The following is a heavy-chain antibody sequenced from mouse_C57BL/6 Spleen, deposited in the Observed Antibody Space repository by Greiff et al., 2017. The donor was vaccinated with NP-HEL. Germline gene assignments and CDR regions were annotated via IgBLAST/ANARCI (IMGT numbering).Heavy chain of an antibody. Sequence: QVQLKQSGAELAKPGASVKLSCKASGYTFTSYWMHWVKQRPGQGLEWIGYINPSSGYTKYNQKFKDKATLTADKSSSTAYMQLSSLTYEDSAVYCCARSRDYDSPYFDVWGTGTTVTVSS. CDR3: ARSRDYDSPYFDV. D-gene: IGHD2-4*01. CDR1: GYTFTSYW. J-gene: IGHJ1*03. V-gene: IGHV1-7*01. CDR2: INPSSGYT.